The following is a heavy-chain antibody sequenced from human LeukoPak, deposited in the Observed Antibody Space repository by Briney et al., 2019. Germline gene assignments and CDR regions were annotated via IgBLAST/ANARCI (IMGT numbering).Heavy chain of an antibody. CDR3: ARPLGYCGGGWCDGYYYYAMDV. V-gene: IGHV3-30-3*01. D-gene: IGHD2-15*01. CDR2: ISYDGSNK. CDR1: GFTFSTYR. Sequence: PGGSLRLSCAASGFTFSTYRMHWVRQAPGKGLEWVAVISYDGSNKYYADSVKGRFTISRDNSKNTLYLQMNSLRAEDTAVYYCARPLGYCGGGWCDGYYYYAMDVWGQGTTVTVSS. J-gene: IGHJ6*02.